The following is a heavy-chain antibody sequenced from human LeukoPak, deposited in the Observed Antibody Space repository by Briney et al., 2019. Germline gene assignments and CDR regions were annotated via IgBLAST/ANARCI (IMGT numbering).Heavy chain of an antibody. CDR3: ARGKYYYGSGDDAFDI. V-gene: IGHV4-34*01. CDR1: GGSFSGYY. Sequence: SETLSLTCAVYGGSFSGYYWSWIRQPPGKGLEWIGEINHSGSTNYNPSLKSRVTISVDTSKNQFSLKLSSVTAADTAVYYCARGKYYYGSGDDAFDIWGQGTMVTVSS. D-gene: IGHD3-10*01. J-gene: IGHJ3*02. CDR2: INHSGST.